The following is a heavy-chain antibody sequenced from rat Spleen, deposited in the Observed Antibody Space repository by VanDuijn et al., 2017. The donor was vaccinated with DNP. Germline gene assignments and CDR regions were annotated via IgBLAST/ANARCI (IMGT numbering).Heavy chain of an antibody. Sequence: EVQLQESGPGLVKPSQSLSLTCSVTGYSITSNYWAWIRKFPGNKMEWIGHISYSGSTSYNPSLRGRISISRDTSKNQFFLQVNSVTTEDTATYYCATDGSYYDGYSGWFAYWGQGTLVSVSS. D-gene: IGHD1-12*03. V-gene: IGHV3-1*01. CDR1: GYSITSNY. CDR3: ATDGSYYDGYSGWFAY. CDR2: ISYSGST. J-gene: IGHJ3*01.